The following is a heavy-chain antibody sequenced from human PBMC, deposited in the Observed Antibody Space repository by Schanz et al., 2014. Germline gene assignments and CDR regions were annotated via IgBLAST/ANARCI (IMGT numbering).Heavy chain of an antibody. J-gene: IGHJ4*02. D-gene: IGHD1-26*01. CDR1: GFTFGTFW. CDR3: ARDPVEGAPTPYYFDS. Sequence: EVQVVESGGGLVQPGGSLRLSCAASGFTFGTFWMSWVRQAPGKGLEWVANINQDGSDKSYVDSVKGRFTISKDNAKNSLYLQMSSLRVEDTGLYFCARDPVEGAPTPYYFDSWGPGTLVTVSS. CDR2: INQDGSDK. V-gene: IGHV3-7*01.